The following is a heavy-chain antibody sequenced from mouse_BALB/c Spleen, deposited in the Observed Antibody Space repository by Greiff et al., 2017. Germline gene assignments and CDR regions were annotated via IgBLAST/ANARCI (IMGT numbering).Heavy chain of an antibody. Sequence: ESGPGLVKPSQSLSLTCSVTGYSITSGYYWNWIRQFPGNKLEWMGYISYDGSNNYNPSLKNRISITRDTSKNQFFLKLNSVTTEDTATYYCARGPYDYDAFDYWGQGTTLTVSS. D-gene: IGHD2-4*01. J-gene: IGHJ2*01. V-gene: IGHV3-6*02. CDR3: ARGPYDYDAFDY. CDR1: GYSITSGYY. CDR2: ISYDGSN.